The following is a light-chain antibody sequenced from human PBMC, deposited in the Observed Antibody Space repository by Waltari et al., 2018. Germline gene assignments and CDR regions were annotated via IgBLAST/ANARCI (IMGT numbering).Light chain of an antibody. CDR3: SSHTTTSSWV. CDR1: RGDIATYTF. J-gene: IGLJ3*02. V-gene: IGLV2-14*01. Sequence: QSALTQPASVSGSPGPSIPISCPGTRGDIATYTFVSRYQQEPGRAPKLIVYDVSQRPSGVSKRFSGSKSGNTASLTISGLQAEDEADYYCSSHTTTSSWVFGGGTKLTVL. CDR2: DVS.